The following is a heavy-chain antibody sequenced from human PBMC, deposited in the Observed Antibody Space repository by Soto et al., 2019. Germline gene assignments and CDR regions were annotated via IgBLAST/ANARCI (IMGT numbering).Heavy chain of an antibody. CDR1: GFCFSSYT. CDR2: FSATSENT. J-gene: IGHJ4*02. CDR3: ANARDKQWVRLPFAY. V-gene: IGHV3-23*01. D-gene: IGHD6-19*01. Sequence: EVQLLESGGGLVQPGGSLRLSCVGSGFCFSSYTMTWVRQAPGKGLEWVSSFSATSENTYYADSVRGRFTISRDNSNNTLLLQMNSLTAENTAMYYCANARDKQWVRLPFAYWGPGILVIVSS.